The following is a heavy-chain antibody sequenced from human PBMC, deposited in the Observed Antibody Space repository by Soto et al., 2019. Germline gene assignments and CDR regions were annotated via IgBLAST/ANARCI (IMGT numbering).Heavy chain of an antibody. Sequence: SETLSLTCTVSGGSISSGDYYWSWIRQPPGKGLEWIGYIYYSGSTYYNPSLKSRVTISVDTSKNQFSLKLSSVTAADTAVYYCARSTVTTYNWFGPWGQGTLVTVSS. CDR2: IYYSGST. J-gene: IGHJ5*02. D-gene: IGHD4-4*01. CDR3: ARSTVTTYNWFGP. V-gene: IGHV4-30-4*01. CDR1: GGSISSGDYY.